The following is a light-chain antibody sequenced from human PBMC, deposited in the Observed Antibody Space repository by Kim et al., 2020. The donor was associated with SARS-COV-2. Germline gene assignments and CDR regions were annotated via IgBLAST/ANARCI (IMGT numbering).Light chain of an antibody. CDR3: QQRSTWPPWT. J-gene: IGKJ1*01. Sequence: APGERATLSCRASRSIDTYLAWYQQIPGRAPRLLIYEASNRAAGIPARFTGSGSGTDFTLTISSLEPEDFAVYYCQQRSTWPPWTFGQGTKVDIK. V-gene: IGKV3-11*01. CDR1: RSIDTY. CDR2: EAS.